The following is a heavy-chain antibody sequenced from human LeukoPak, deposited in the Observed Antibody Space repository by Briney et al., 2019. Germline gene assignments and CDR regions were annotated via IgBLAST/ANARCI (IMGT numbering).Heavy chain of an antibody. D-gene: IGHD6-13*01. V-gene: IGHV4-34*01. CDR3: ARRRWGSSWWN. Sequence: SETLSLTCAVYGGSFSGYYWSWIRQPPGKGLEWIGEINHSGSTNYNPSLKSRVTISVDTSKNQFSLKLSSVTAADTAVYYCARRRWGSSWWNWGQGTLVTVSS. CDR1: GGSFSGYY. CDR2: INHSGST. J-gene: IGHJ4*02.